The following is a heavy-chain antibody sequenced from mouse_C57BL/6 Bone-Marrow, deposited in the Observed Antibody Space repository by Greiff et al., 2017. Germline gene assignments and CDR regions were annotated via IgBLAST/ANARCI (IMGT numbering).Heavy chain of an antibody. J-gene: IGHJ1*03. CDR2: ISSGGAYI. Sequence: EVKVEESGEGLVKPGGSLKLSCAASGFTFSSYAMSWVRQTPEKRLAWVAYISSGGAYISSADTVKGRFTISRDNARNPLYLQMSSLKSEDRTMYDCTRDYVSSYAWYFDVWGTGTTVTVAS. D-gene: IGHD1-1*01. CDR1: GFTFSSYA. V-gene: IGHV5-9-1*02. CDR3: TRDYVSSYAWYFDV.